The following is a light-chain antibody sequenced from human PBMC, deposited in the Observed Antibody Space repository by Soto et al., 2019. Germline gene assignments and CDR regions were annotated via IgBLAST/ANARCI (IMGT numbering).Light chain of an antibody. Sequence: QSALTQPPSASGSPGQSVTISCTGSNNDIGRYTYVSWYQQLPGKAPKLIIYEVNKRPSGIPDRFSGSKTANTASLTVSGLQPEDEAEYFCSSYSRSINYVFGTGTKVTVL. CDR2: EVN. J-gene: IGLJ1*01. CDR3: SSYSRSINYV. CDR1: NNDIGRYTY. V-gene: IGLV2-8*01.